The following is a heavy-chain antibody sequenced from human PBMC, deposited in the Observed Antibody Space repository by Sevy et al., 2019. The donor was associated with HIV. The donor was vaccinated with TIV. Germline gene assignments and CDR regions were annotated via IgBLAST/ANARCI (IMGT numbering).Heavy chain of an antibody. CDR2: ISAYNGNT. V-gene: IGHV1-18*04. CDR3: ARDSIPLVQGIIITPYYYDMDV. Sequence: ASVKVSCKTSGYTFNTFGINWVRQAPGQGLQWVGWISAYNGNTKYVQKLQGRVSMTTETSTSTVYMELRSLRSDDTAVYYCARDSIPLVQGIIITPYYYDMDVWGQGTTVTVSS. CDR1: GYTFNTFG. D-gene: IGHD3-10*01. J-gene: IGHJ6*02.